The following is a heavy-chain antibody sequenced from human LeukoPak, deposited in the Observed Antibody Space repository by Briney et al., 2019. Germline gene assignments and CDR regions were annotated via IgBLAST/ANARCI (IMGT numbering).Heavy chain of an antibody. CDR3: ARETIQPITFIDY. CDR2: ISPNSGGT. D-gene: IGHD1-14*01. CDR1: GYTFTGYY. V-gene: IGHV1-2*02. J-gene: IGHJ4*02. Sequence: ASVKVSCKASGYTFTGYYIHWVRQAPGQGLEWMGWISPNSGGTNYAQKFQGRVTMTRDTSISTAYMELSRLRSDDTAVYYCARETIQPITFIDYWGQGTLVTVSS.